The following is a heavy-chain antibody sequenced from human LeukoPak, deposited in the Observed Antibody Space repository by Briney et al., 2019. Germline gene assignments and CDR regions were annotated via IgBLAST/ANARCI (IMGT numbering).Heavy chain of an antibody. J-gene: IGHJ4*02. D-gene: IGHD6-13*01. CDR1: GFTFSSYS. Sequence: GGSLRLSCAASGFTFSSYSMNWVRQAPGKGLEWVSSISSSSSFIYYADSVKGRFTISRDNAKNSLYLQMNSLRAEDTAVYYCARDRSSSSWYVPFDYWGQGTLVTVSS. CDR3: ARDRSSSSWYVPFDY. CDR2: ISSSSSFI. V-gene: IGHV3-21*01.